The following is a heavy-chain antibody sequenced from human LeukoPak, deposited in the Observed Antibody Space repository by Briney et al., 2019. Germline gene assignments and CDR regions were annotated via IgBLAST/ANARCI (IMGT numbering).Heavy chain of an antibody. Sequence: PGGSLRLSCAASGLTFTRYSMSWVRQAPGKGLEWVSSISTSSGYIYYADSVMGRFTISRDNAKNSLYLQMNSLRAEDTAVYYCARGDSGSYYFDYWGQGTLVTVSS. J-gene: IGHJ4*02. V-gene: IGHV3-21*01. D-gene: IGHD1-26*01. CDR3: ARGDSGSYYFDY. CDR1: GLTFTRYS. CDR2: ISTSSGYI.